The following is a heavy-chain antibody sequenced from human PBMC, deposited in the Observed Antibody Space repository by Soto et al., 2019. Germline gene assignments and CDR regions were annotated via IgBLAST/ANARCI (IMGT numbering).Heavy chain of an antibody. CDR2: INPNSGGT. CDR3: ARVASYYDSSGYLTFYGMDV. V-gene: IGHV1-2*02. D-gene: IGHD3-22*01. CDR1: GYTFTGYY. J-gene: IGHJ6*02. Sequence: VKVSCKASGYTFTGYYMHWVRQAPGQGLEWMGWINPNSGGTNYAQKFQGRVTMTRDTSISTAYMELSRLRSDDTAVYYCARVASYYDSSGYLTFYGMDVWGQGTTVTVSS.